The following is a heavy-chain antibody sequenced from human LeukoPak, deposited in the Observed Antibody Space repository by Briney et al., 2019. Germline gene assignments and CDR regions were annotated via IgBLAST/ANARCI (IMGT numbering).Heavy chain of an antibody. CDR1: GFTFTSSA. CDR3: AAGSGWYSPDY. V-gene: IGHV1-58*02. CDR2: IVVGSGNT. Sequence: GTSVKVSCKASGFTFTSSAMQRVRQARGQRLEWIGWIVVGSGNTNYAQKFQERVTITRDMSTSTGYMELSSLRSEDTAVYYCAAGSGWYSPDYWGQGTLVTVSS. D-gene: IGHD6-19*01. J-gene: IGHJ4*02.